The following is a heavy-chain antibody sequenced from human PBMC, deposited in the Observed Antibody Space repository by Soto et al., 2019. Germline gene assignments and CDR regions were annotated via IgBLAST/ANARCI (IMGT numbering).Heavy chain of an antibody. V-gene: IGHV3-23*01. D-gene: IGHD1-26*01. CDR3: ASRGSGSYYDY. CDR2: ISGSGDST. J-gene: IGHJ4*02. Sequence: EVQLLESGGGLVQPGGSLRLSCAASGFTFSSYAMRWVRQAPGKGLEWVSAISGSGDSTYYADSVKGRFTTSRDNSKSTLYLQMNSLRAEDTALYYCASRGSGSYYDYWGQGTLVPVSS. CDR1: GFTFSSYA.